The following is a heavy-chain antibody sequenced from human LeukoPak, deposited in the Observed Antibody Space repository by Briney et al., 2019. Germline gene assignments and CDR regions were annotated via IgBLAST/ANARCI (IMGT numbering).Heavy chain of an antibody. CDR3: AREGRARDGSSSYNWFDP. CDR1: GFTFSSYS. V-gene: IGHV3-21*04. Sequence: GGSLRLSCAASGFTFSSYSMNWVRQAPGKGLEWVSSISSSSSYIYYADSVKGRFTISRDNAKNSLYLQMNSLRAEDTAVYYCAREGRARDGSSSYNWFDPWGQGTLVTVSS. J-gene: IGHJ5*02. D-gene: IGHD6-6*01. CDR2: ISSSSSYI.